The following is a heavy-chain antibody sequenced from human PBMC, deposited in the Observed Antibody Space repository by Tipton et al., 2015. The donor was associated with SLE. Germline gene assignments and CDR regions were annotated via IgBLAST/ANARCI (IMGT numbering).Heavy chain of an antibody. J-gene: IGHJ4*02. CDR3: ARGGQWLLYYFDY. V-gene: IGHV4-39*07. Sequence: TLSLTCTVSGGSISSSSYYWGWIRQPPGKGLEWIGSIYYSGSTYYNPSLKSRVNISVDTSKNQFSLKLSSVTAADTAVYYCARGGQWLLYYFDYWGQGTLVTVSS. CDR2: IYYSGST. D-gene: IGHD6-19*01. CDR1: GGSISSSSYY.